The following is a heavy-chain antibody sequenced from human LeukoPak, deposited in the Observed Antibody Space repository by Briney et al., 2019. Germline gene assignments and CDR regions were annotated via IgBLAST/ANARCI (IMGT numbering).Heavy chain of an antibody. CDR2: IIPILGIA. CDR3: ASPLLSGAFDI. Sequence: SVKVSCKASGGTFSSYAISWVRQAPGQGLEWMGRIIPILGIANYAQKFQGRVTITADKSTSTAYMELSSLRSEDTAVYYCASPLLSGAFDIWGQGTMVTVSS. D-gene: IGHD3-10*01. V-gene: IGHV1-69*04. J-gene: IGHJ3*02. CDR1: GGTFSSYA.